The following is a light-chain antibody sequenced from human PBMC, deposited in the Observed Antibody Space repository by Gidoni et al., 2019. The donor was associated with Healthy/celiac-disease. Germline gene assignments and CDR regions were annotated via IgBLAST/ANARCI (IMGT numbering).Light chain of an antibody. CDR1: QSVLYSSNNKNY. V-gene: IGKV4-1*01. CDR2: WAS. CDR3: QQYYSTLLT. J-gene: IGKJ4*01. Sequence: DIVMTQSPDSLAVSLGERATSNCKSSQSVLYSSNNKNYLAWYQQKPGQPPKLLIYWASTRESGVPDRFSGSGSGTDFTLTISSLQAEDVAVYYCQQYYSTLLTFXGXTKVEIK.